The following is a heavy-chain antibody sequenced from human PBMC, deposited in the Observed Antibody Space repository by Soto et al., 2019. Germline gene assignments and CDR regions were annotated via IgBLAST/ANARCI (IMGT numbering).Heavy chain of an antibody. V-gene: IGHV4-39*01. CDR1: GGSIGSGGYY. J-gene: IGHJ3*01. CDR2: IYYSGST. CDR3: ARLHGYCICSSCNGHYDMEF. Sequence: SETLSLTCTVSGGSIGSGGYYWGGIRHHPGKGLEWIGYIYYSGSTYYNPSLNSRVTVSVDTSKNQFSLKVTSVTAADTAVYYCARLHGYCICSSCNGHYDMEFWCQGTMVKVSS. D-gene: IGHD2-2*01.